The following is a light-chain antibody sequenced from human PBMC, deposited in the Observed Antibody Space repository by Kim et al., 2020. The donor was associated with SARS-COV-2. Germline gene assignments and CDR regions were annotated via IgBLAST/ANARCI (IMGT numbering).Light chain of an antibody. Sequence: EAPRQTGSGTCSGDKLGDKYGSWQQQDPGQAPLMVIYQDFKRPSGIPERFSGSVSGNTVTLTNSGNQAMDDADYYCKAWDSNSVVFGGGTQLTVL. CDR2: QDF. J-gene: IGLJ2*01. CDR1: KLGDKY. V-gene: IGLV3-1*01. CDR3: KAWDSNSVV.